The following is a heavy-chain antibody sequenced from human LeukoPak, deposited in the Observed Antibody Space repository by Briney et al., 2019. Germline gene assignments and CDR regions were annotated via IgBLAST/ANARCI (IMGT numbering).Heavy chain of an antibody. CDR1: GFTFRSYG. CDR3: AKDDSSSWLFDY. J-gene: IGHJ4*02. Sequence: GGSLRLSCAASGFTFRSYGMHWVRQAPGKGLEWVALISFDGGNKNYADSVKGRFTISRDNSKNTLYLQMNSLRAEDTAVYYCAKDDSSSWLFDYWGQGTLVTVSS. CDR2: ISFDGGNK. D-gene: IGHD6-13*01. V-gene: IGHV3-30*18.